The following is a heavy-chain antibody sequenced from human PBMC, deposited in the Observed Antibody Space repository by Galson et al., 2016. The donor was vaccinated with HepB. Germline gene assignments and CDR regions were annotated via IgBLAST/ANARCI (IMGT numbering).Heavy chain of an antibody. CDR1: GLTFSNNW. J-gene: IGHJ5*02. CDR2: INQDGSNK. CDR3: AVYGNTRPSRSFGP. Sequence: SLRLSCAGSGLTFSNNWMTWVRQAPGRGLEWVAYINQDGSNKAYVGSVKGRFTVSRDNAKNSLYLQMNSLRVEDTAVYYCAVYGNTRPSRSFGPWGQGTLLTVSS. D-gene: IGHD2-8*01. V-gene: IGHV3-7*03.